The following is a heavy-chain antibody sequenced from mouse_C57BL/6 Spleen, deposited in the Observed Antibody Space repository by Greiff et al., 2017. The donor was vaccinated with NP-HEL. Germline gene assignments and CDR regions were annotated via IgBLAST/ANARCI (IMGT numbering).Heavy chain of an antibody. V-gene: IGHV1-82*01. D-gene: IGHD1-1*01. Sequence: QVQLQQSGPELVKPGASVKISCKASGYAFSSSWMNWVKQRPGKGLEWIGRIYPGDGDTNYNGKFKGKATLTADKSSSTAYMQLSSLTSEDSAVYFCAREGSSQDYFDYWGQGTTLTVSS. CDR3: AREGSSQDYFDY. J-gene: IGHJ2*01. CDR1: GYAFSSSW. CDR2: IYPGDGDT.